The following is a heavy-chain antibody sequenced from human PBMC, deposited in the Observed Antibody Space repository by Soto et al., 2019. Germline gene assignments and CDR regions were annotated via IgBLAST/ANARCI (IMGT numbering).Heavy chain of an antibody. D-gene: IGHD6-19*01. Sequence: SETLSLTCTVSGGSISSSSYYWNWIRQPTGKGLEWIGSVYYSGTTYYNLSLKRRVTISVDTYNQFSLKLSSVTAADTAFYYCARRPMVGAVAGNAFAISGQGTMVTGS. CDR1: GGSISSSSYY. CDR2: VYYSGTT. CDR3: ARRPMVGAVAGNAFAI. V-gene: IGHV4-39*01. J-gene: IGHJ3*02.